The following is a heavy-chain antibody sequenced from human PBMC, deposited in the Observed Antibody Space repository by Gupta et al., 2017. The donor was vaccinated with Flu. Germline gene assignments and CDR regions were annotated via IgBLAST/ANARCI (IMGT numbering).Heavy chain of an antibody. Sequence: QVQLQQSGPGLVKPSQTLSLTCALSGDSVPSHSAIWEWLWQSASRGLEWLGRTYYRTKCDSDSALHVKSRRTINPDTSKIQFSLQLNAVIPEDTAVYFCARGGSGINAGKFDSWGQGTLVTVSS. V-gene: IGHV6-1*01. CDR3: ARGGSGINAGKFDS. CDR2: TYYRTKCDS. J-gene: IGHJ4*02. CDR1: GDSVPSHSAI. D-gene: IGHD2-2*01.